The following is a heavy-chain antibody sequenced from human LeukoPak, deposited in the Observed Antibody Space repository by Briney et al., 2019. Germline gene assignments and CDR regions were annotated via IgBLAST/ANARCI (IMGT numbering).Heavy chain of an antibody. V-gene: IGHV4-61*02. CDR2: IFTSGST. CDR1: DASISSGSCY. J-gene: IGHJ4*02. CDR3: ARENSSSSFDY. Sequence: SETLSLTCTVSDASISSGSCYWSWIRQPAGKGLEWIGRIFTSGSTNYNSSLKSRVTISVDTSKNQFSLELTSVTAADTAVYYGARENSSSSFDYWGQGTLVTVSS. D-gene: IGHD6-6*01.